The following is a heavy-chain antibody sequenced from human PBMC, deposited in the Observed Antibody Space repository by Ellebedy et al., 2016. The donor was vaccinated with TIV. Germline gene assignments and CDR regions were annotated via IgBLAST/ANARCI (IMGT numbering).Heavy chain of an antibody. J-gene: IGHJ4*02. V-gene: IGHV3-74*01. CDR3: ARAKEGTGSSDY. D-gene: IGHD3-10*01. CDR2: INKDGSIT. CDR1: AFTFSNYW. Sequence: PGGSLRLSCAASAFTFSNYWMHLVRQVPGEGLAWVSRINKDGSITNYADSVKGRFTISRDNAKNTVYLQVNSLGAEDTAVYYCARAKEGTGSSDYWGQGTLVTVSS.